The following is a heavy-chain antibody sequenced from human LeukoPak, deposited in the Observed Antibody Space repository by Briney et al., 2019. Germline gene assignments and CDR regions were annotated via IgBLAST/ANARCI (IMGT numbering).Heavy chain of an antibody. J-gene: IGHJ4*02. Sequence: PGGSLRLSCAASGFTFDDYAMHWVRQAPGKGLGWVSGISWNSGSIGYADSVKGRFTISRDNAKNSLYLQMNSLRAEDTALYYCAKDVGAAAGRPYYFDYWGQGTLVTVSS. V-gene: IGHV3-9*01. D-gene: IGHD6-13*01. CDR1: GFTFDDYA. CDR3: AKDVGAAAGRPYYFDY. CDR2: ISWNSGSI.